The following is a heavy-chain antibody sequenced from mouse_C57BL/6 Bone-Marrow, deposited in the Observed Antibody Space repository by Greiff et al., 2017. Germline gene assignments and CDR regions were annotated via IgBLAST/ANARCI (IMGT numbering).Heavy chain of an antibody. V-gene: IGHV1-69*01. CDR3: AREQLRLRDAMDY. Sequence: QVQLQQPGAELVMPGASVKLSCKASGYTFTSYWMHWVKQRPGQGLEWIGEIDPSDSYTNYNQKFKGKSTLTVDKSSSKAYMQLSSLTSEDSAVYDCAREQLRLRDAMDYWGQGTSVTVSS. J-gene: IGHJ4*01. CDR1: GYTFTSYW. CDR2: IDPSDSYT. D-gene: IGHD3-2*02.